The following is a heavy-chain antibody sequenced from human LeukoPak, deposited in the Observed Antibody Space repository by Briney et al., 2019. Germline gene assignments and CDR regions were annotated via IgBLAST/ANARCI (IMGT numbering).Heavy chain of an antibody. CDR2: TSAHNDDT. CDR1: GYTFTSYG. Sequence: ASVKVSCKASGYTFTSYGISWVRQAPGQGLEWTGWTSAHNDDTNYAETLQGRLTMTTDISTSTAYMELTSLRSDDTAVYYCARDWDSRNDYFDPWGQGTLVIVSS. V-gene: IGHV1-18*01. J-gene: IGHJ4*02. CDR3: ARDWDSRNDYFDP. D-gene: IGHD1-1*01.